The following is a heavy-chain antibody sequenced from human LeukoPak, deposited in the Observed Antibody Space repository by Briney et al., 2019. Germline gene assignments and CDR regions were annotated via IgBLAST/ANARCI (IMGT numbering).Heavy chain of an antibody. CDR2: IYYTGST. V-gene: IGHV4-59*01. CDR1: GGSISNYY. CDR3: ASTPLRFLQWLPSV. J-gene: IGHJ4*02. D-gene: IGHD3-3*01. Sequence: KPSETLSLTCTVSGGSISNYYWSWIRPPPGKGLEWIGYIYYTGSTNYNPSLRSRVTISIDTSKNQFSLKLTSVTAADTAVYYCASTPLRFLQWLPSVWGQGTLVTVSS.